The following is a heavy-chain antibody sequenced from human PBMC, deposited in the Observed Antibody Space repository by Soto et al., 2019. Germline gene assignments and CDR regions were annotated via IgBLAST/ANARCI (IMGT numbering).Heavy chain of an antibody. V-gene: IGHV4-30-2*01. CDR3: ARDRGEKGRSAYYYYYGMDV. J-gene: IGHJ6*02. CDR1: GGSISSGGYS. Sequence: PSETLSLTCAVSGGSISSGGYSWSWIRQPPGKGLEWIGEIYHSGSTNYNASLKSRVTISVDKSKNQFSLKLTSVTAADSAVYYCARDRGEKGRSAYYYYYGMDVWGQGTTVTVSS. D-gene: IGHD3-10*01. CDR2: IYHSGST.